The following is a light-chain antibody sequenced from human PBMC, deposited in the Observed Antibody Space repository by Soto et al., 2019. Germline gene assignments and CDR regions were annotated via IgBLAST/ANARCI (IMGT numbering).Light chain of an antibody. J-gene: IGKJ1*01. CDR3: QQYGSSRT. Sequence: EIVLTQSPGTLSLSPGERATLSCRASQSVSSTYVAWYQQKPGQAPRLLIYGASSRATGIPDRFSGSGSGTDFTLTISRLELEDLAVYYCQQYGSSRTFGQGTKVEIK. V-gene: IGKV3-20*01. CDR2: GAS. CDR1: QSVSSTY.